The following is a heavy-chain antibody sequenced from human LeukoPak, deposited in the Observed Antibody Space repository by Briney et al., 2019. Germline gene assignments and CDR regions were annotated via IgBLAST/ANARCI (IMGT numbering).Heavy chain of an antibody. CDR2: IYYSGST. J-gene: IGHJ3*02. V-gene: IGHV4-39*01. D-gene: IGHD2-15*01. Sequence: PSETLSLTCTVSGGSISSSSYYWGWIRQPPGKGLKWIGSIYYSGSTYYNPSLKSRVTISVDTSKNQFSLKLSSVTAADTAVYYCARLRGLGPSDAFDIWGQGTMVTVSS. CDR1: GGSISSSSYY. CDR3: ARLRGLGPSDAFDI.